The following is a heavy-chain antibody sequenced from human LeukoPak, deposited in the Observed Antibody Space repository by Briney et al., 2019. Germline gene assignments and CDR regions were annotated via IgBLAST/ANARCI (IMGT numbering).Heavy chain of an antibody. CDR2: INAGNGNT. CDR3: ARDRPLGGFFGWLPDYYYYGMDV. J-gene: IGHJ6*04. V-gene: IGHV1-3*01. CDR1: GYTFTSYA. D-gene: IGHD3-9*01. Sequence: ASVKVSCKASGYTFTSYAMHWVRQAPGQRLEWMGWINAGNGNTKYSQKFQGRVTITRDTSASTAYMELSSLRSEDTAVYYCARDRPLGGFFGWLPDYYYYGMDVWGKGTTVTVSS.